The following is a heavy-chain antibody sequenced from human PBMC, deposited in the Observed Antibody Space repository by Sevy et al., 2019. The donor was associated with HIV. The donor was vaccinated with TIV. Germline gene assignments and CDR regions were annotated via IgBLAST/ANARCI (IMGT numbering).Heavy chain of an antibody. CDR1: GYTFTGYY. CDR2: INPDSGGP. J-gene: IGHJ4*02. CDR3: VRDDRDGYFDY. Sequence: ASVKVSCKASGYTFTGYYIHWVRQAPGQGLEWMGWINPDSGGPNYAPKFQGRVTLTRDTSISTAYMELSRLKSDDTAVYYCVRDDRDGYFDYWGQGTLVTVSS. V-gene: IGHV1-2*02.